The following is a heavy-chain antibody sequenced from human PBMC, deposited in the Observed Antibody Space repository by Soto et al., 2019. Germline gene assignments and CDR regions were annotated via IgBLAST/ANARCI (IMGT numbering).Heavy chain of an antibody. CDR3: AKGPHSASWYYYMDV. D-gene: IGHD6-25*01. V-gene: IGHV3-13*01. Sequence: EVQLVESGGGLVQPGGSLRLSCAASGFTLSTYDMHWVRQATGKGLEWVAALSYAGDTYYPGSVKGRFTVSREGAKNSLYLQMNSLTAGDTAVSYCAKGPHSASWYYYMDVWGKGTTVTVAS. CDR2: LSYAGDT. J-gene: IGHJ6*03. CDR1: GFTLSTYD.